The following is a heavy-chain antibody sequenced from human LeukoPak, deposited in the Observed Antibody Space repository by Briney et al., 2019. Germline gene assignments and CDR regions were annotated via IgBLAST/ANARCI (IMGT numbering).Heavy chain of an antibody. D-gene: IGHD5-12*01. V-gene: IGHV4-34*01. J-gene: IGHJ6*02. Sequence: SETLSLTCAVYGGSFSGYYWSWIRQPPGKGLEWIGEINHSGSTNYNPSLKSRVTISVDTSKNQFSLKLSSVTAADTAVYYCASGYSGMYYYYYGKDVWGQGTTVTVSS. CDR2: INHSGST. CDR3: ASGYSGMYYYYYGKDV. CDR1: GGSFSGYY.